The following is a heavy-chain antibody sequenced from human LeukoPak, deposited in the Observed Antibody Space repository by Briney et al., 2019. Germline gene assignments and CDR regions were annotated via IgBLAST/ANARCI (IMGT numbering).Heavy chain of an antibody. Sequence: PGGSLRLSCAASGFTFSSYEMNWARQAPGKGLEWVSYISSSGSTIYYADSVKGRFTISRDNAKNSVYLQMNSLRAEDTAVYYCARDSSTIFDYWGQGTLATVSS. D-gene: IGHD2-2*01. CDR1: GFTFSSYE. CDR3: ARDSSTIFDY. J-gene: IGHJ4*02. CDR2: ISSSGSTI. V-gene: IGHV3-48*03.